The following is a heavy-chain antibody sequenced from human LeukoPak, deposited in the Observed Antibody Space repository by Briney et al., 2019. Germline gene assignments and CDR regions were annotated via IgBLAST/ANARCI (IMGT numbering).Heavy chain of an antibody. V-gene: IGHV3-72*01. D-gene: IGHD1-1*01. CDR1: GFTFSDHY. J-gene: IGHJ4*02. Sequence: GGSLRLSCAASGFTFSDHYRDWVRQAPGKGLEWVGRTRNKANSYTTEYAASVKGRFTISRDDSKNSLYLQMSSLRSEDTAVYYCAGFGPLATWRRLVPFDYWGQGTLVTVSS. CDR2: TRNKANSYTT. CDR3: AGFGPLATWRRLVPFDY.